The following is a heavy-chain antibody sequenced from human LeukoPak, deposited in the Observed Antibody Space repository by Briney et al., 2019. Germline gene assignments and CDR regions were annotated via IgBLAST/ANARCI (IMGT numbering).Heavy chain of an antibody. J-gene: IGHJ4*02. V-gene: IGHV3-11*04. CDR3: ARVMGRYCSSTSCYVDY. CDR2: ISSSGNIM. CDR1: RFTFSDYY. D-gene: IGHD2-2*01. Sequence: GGSLRLSCAASRFTFSDYYMSWIRQAPGKGLEWVSCISSSGNIMYYADSLKGRFTISRDNAKNSLYLQMNSLRAEDTAVYYCARVMGRYCSSTSCYVDYWGQGTLVTVSS.